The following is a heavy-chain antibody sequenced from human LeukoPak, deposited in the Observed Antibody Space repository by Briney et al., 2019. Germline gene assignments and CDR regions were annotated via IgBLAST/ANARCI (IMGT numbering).Heavy chain of an antibody. J-gene: IGHJ3*02. D-gene: IGHD3-16*01. V-gene: IGHV3-23*01. CDR3: AKLMRHMMEDVYDI. Sequence: GGSLRLSCVTSGVTFRSSGMSWVRQAPAKGLVWVSFISGTGLSTYYADSVKGRFTISRDNSKNTLYLQMNSLRAEDTAVYYCAKLMRHMMEDVYDIWGQGTMVIVSS. CDR1: GVTFRSSG. CDR2: ISGTGLST.